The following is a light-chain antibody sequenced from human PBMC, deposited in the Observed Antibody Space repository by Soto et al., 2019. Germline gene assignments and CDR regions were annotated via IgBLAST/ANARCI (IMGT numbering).Light chain of an antibody. CDR3: QQYNNWPPRYT. Sequence: EIVMTQSPATLSVSPGERATLSCRASQSVSSNLAWYQQKAGQAARLLIYGASTRATGIPARFSGSGSGTEFTLTISSLQSEDFAVYYCQQYNNWPPRYTFGQGTKLEIK. CDR2: GAS. CDR1: QSVSSN. V-gene: IGKV3-15*01. J-gene: IGKJ2*01.